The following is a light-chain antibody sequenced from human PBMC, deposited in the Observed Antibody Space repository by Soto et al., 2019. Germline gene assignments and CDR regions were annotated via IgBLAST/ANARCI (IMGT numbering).Light chain of an antibody. CDR1: SSDVGAYDY. J-gene: IGLJ1*01. Sequence: QSALTQPASVSGSPGQSIAISCTGTSSDVGAYDYVSWYQQHPDRAPRLVIYEVSNRPSGVSHRFSGSKSVNTATLTISGLHAEDEADYYCASHTTTNTRVFGTGTKVTVL. V-gene: IGLV2-14*03. CDR3: ASHTTTNTRV. CDR2: EVS.